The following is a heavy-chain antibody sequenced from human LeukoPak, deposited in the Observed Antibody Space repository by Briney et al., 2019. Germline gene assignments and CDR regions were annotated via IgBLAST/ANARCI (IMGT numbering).Heavy chain of an antibody. J-gene: IGHJ4*02. CDR2: IYYSGST. CDR1: GGSISSSSYY. D-gene: IGHD6-13*01. Sequence: SETLSLTCTVSGGSISSSSYYWGWIRQPPGKGLEWIGSIYYSGSTYYNPSLKRRVTISVDTSKNQFSLKLSSVTAADTAVYYCARHSRIAAAYDYWGQGTLVTVSS. V-gene: IGHV4-39*01. CDR3: ARHSRIAAAYDY.